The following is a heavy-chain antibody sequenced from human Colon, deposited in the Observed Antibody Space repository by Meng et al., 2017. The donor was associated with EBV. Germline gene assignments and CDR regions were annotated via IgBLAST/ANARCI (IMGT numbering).Heavy chain of an antibody. D-gene: IGHD3-3*01. J-gene: IGHJ5*02. CDR2: ISANNGNT. V-gene: IGHV1-18*01. CDR3: ARDPYYYDQNQLHHP. CDR1: GYIFTGYG. Sequence: QVQLVQSGAEVKKPXXXXKVXXQXSGYIFTGYGISWVRQAPGQGLEWMGWISANNGNTNYAQNLQGRVTMTTDTSTTTVYMELRSLRSDDTAVYYCARDPYYYDQNQLHHPWGQGTLVTVSS.